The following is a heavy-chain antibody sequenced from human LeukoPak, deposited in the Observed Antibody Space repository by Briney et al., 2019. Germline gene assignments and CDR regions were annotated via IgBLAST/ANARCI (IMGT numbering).Heavy chain of an antibody. CDR1: GGTFSSYT. V-gene: IGHV1-69*05. D-gene: IGHD1-20*01. CDR3: ARGGNWNLNAFDI. J-gene: IGHJ3*02. CDR2: IIPIFGTA. Sequence: SVKVSCKASGGTFSSYTISWVRQAPGQGLEWMGGIIPIFGTANYAQKFQGRVTITTDESTSTAYMELSSLRSEDTAVYYCARGGNWNLNAFDIWGQGTMVTVSS.